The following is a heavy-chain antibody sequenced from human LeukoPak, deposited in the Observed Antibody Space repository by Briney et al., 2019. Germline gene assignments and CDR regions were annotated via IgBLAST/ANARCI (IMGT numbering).Heavy chain of an antibody. CDR3: VYGGGYFQH. CDR2: ISSSSNNI. J-gene: IGHJ1*01. D-gene: IGHD4-23*01. Sequence: PGGSLRLSCAASGFTFSSYSMDWVRQAPGKGLEWVSSISSSSNNIYYADSVKGRFTISRDNGKNLLYLLMNSLRAEDTAVYYCVYGGGYFQHWGQGTLVTVSS. CDR1: GFTFSSYS. V-gene: IGHV3-21*01.